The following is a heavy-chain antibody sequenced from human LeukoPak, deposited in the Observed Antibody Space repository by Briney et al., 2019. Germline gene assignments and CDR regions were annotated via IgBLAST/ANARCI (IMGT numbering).Heavy chain of an antibody. Sequence: GGSLRLSCAASGFTFASYGMSWVRQAPGKGLEWVSFITTNGGRTSYADSVKGRFTISRDNSKNTLYLQMNSLRAEDTAVYYCAKVLGGYNYGSSDYWGQGTLVTVSS. D-gene: IGHD5-18*01. V-gene: IGHV3-23*01. CDR3: AKVLGGYNYGSSDY. CDR1: GFTFASYG. CDR2: ITTNGGRT. J-gene: IGHJ4*02.